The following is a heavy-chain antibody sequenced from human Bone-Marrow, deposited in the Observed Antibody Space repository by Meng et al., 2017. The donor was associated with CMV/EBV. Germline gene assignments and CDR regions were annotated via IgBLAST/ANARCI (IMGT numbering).Heavy chain of an antibody. CDR1: GFTFDDYA. J-gene: IGHJ3*02. D-gene: IGHD3-16*01. V-gene: IGHV3-23*01. CDR2: ISGSGGSA. Sequence: GGSLRLSCAASGFTFDDYAMHWVRQAPGKGLEWVSSISGSGGSAYYADSVKGRFTISRDNSKNTIYLHMTSLSVEDTAIYYCVKEGGGFDIWGQGTMVTVSS. CDR3: VKEGGGFDI.